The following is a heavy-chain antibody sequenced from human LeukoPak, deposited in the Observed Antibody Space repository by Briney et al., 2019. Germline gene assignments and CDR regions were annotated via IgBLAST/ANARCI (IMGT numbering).Heavy chain of an antibody. V-gene: IGHV1-18*01. D-gene: IGHD3-3*01. CDR3: ARDTNRITIFGVVIIRANDY. CDR1: GYTFTSYV. J-gene: IGHJ4*02. CDR2: ISAYNGNT. Sequence: ASVKVSCKASGYTFTSYVISWVRQAPGQGLEWMGWISAYNGNTNNAQKLQDRVTMTTDTATSAAYMEMRSLRSDDTAVYYCARDTNRITIFGVVIIRANDYGGQGTLVTVSS.